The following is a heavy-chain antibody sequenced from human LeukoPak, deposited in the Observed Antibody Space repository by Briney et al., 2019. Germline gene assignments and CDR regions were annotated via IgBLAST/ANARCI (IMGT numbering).Heavy chain of an antibody. CDR2: ISAYNGNT. CDR3: ARDRSPYSYVAATFDY. J-gene: IGHJ4*02. Sequence: VASVKVSCKASGYTFTSYGISWVRQAPGQGLEWMGWISAYNGNTNYAQKLQGRVTMTTDTSTSTAYMELRSLRSDDTAVYYCARDRSPYSYVAATFDYWGQGTLVTVSS. D-gene: IGHD5-18*01. CDR1: GYTFTSYG. V-gene: IGHV1-18*01.